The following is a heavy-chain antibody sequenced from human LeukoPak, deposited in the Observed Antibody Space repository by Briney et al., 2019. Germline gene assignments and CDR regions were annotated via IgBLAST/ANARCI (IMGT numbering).Heavy chain of an antibody. V-gene: IGHV3-43D*03. CDR2: ISWDGGST. Sequence: GGSLRLSCAASGFTFDDYAMHWVRQAPGKGLEWVSLISWDGGSTYYADSVKGRFTISRDNSKNSLYLQMNSLRAEDTAVYYCARGYSYAQDIWGKGTTVTISS. CDR3: ARGYSYAQDI. J-gene: IGHJ6*04. CDR1: GFTFDDYA. D-gene: IGHD5-18*01.